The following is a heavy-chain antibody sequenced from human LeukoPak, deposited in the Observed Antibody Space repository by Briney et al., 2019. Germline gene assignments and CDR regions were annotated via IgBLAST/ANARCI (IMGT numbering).Heavy chain of an antibody. D-gene: IGHD1-1*01. CDR3: ATYRVPGY. CDR2: IKQDGSDK. J-gene: IGHJ4*02. Sequence: SGGSLRLSCAASVFTFSSYWMSWARQVPGKGREWVDNIKQDGSDKYYVECVKGRFSIYRDNADNPLSLQLKSLSVEDTAVSYCATYRVPGYWGQGTLVTVSS. V-gene: IGHV3-7*03. CDR1: VFTFSSYW.